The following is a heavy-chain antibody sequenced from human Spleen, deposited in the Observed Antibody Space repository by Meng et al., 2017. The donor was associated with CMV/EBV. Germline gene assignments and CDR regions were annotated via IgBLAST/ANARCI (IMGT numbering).Heavy chain of an antibody. J-gene: IGHJ4*02. CDR1: DYTFSSYG. CDR2: ISPYNINT. D-gene: IGHD1-26*01. Sequence: ASVQVSCKASDYTFSSYGISWVRQAPGHGLEWMGWISPYNINTNHGQNLQDRVTLDTDPSTSTAYMELRSLRSDDTAFYYCARRYGSGSHYLFDYWGQGTLVTVSS. CDR3: ARRYGSGSHYLFDY. V-gene: IGHV1-18*01.